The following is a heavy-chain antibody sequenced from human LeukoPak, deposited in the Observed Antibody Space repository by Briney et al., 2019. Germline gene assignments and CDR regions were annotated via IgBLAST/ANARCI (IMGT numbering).Heavy chain of an antibody. CDR1: DSPLRSYA. J-gene: IGHJ4*02. D-gene: IGHD3-3*01. CDR2: IMGVGGST. V-gene: IGHV3-23*01. Sequence: GGSLRLSCAASDSPLRSYALAWVRRPPGKGRGGVPLIMGVGGSTYYADSVKGRFTISRDNSKNTLYLQMNSLRAEDTAVYYCAKSSGGITIFGVVTIFDYWGQGTLVTVSS. CDR3: AKSSGGITIFGVVTIFDY.